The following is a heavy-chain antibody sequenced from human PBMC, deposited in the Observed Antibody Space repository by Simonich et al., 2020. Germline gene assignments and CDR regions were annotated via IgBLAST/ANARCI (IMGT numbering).Heavy chain of an antibody. CDR2: IDHSGGT. D-gene: IGHD6-13*01. CDR3: ARVGYSNYYYYGMDV. CDR1: GYSISSGYY. J-gene: IGHJ6*02. V-gene: IGHV4-38-2*01. Sequence: QVQLQESGPGLVKPSETLSLTCAVSGYSISSGYYWGWIRQPPGKGLEWIGSIDHSGGTYHNPSLKSRVTISVDTAKNQFSLKRSSVTAADTAVYYCARVGYSNYYYYGMDVWGQGTTVTVSS.